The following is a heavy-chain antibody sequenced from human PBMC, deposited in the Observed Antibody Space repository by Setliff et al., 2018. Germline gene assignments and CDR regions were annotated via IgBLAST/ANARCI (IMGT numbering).Heavy chain of an antibody. CDR1: GFTFSSSA. D-gene: IGHD6-13*01. V-gene: IGHV3-23*01. J-gene: IGHJ6*02. CDR3: ASSVAAAGMLYYYYGMDV. CDR2: ISSTITST. Sequence: PGGSLRLSCAASGFTFSSSAMAWVRQAPGKGLEWVSAISSTITSTYYADSVKGRFTISRDNSKKTLYLQMNSLRAEDTAVYYCASSVAAAGMLYYYYGMDVWGQGTTVTVSS.